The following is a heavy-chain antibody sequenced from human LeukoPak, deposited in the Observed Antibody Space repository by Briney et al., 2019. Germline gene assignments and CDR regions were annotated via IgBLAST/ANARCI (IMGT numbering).Heavy chain of an antibody. Sequence: SETLSLTCTVSGGSISSSSYYWGWIRQPSGKGLEWIGSIYYSGSTYYNPSLKSRVTISVDTSKNQFSLKLSSVTAADTAVYYCAREGGRYCSGGSCYSGYFDYWGQGTLVTVSS. CDR2: IYYSGST. V-gene: IGHV4-39*07. D-gene: IGHD2-15*01. J-gene: IGHJ4*02. CDR1: GGSISSSSYY. CDR3: AREGGRYCSGGSCYSGYFDY.